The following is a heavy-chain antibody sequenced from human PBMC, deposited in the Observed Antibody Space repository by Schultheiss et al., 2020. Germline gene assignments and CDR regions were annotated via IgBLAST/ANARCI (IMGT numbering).Heavy chain of an antibody. CDR1: GGTFSSYA. V-gene: IGHV1-2*02. CDR2: INPNSGGT. J-gene: IGHJ6*03. Sequence: ASVKVSCKASGGTFSSYAISWVRQAPGQGLEWMGGINPNSGGTNYAQKFQGRVTMTRDMSTSTAYMELSRLRSDDTAVYYCARAQGYCSSTSCPPHHYYYYYYMDVWGKGTTVTVSS. CDR3: ARAQGYCSSTSCPPHHYYYYYYMDV. D-gene: IGHD2-2*01.